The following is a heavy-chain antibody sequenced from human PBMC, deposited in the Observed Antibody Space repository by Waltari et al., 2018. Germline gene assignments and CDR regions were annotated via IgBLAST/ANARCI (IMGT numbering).Heavy chain of an antibody. D-gene: IGHD3-9*01. J-gene: IGHJ3*01. CDR3: AKDLDDVLTGSFGLDV. V-gene: IGHV3-9*01. Sequence: ELQLVESGGGFVEPGRSLRLSCVVSGFIFDEYAMHWVRHAPGKGLELVCGSKWSSGGIMYAESVKGRFTVSRDNGRNSLHLEMKTLRPEDTALYYCAKDLDDVLTGSFGLDVWGRGTMVIVSS. CDR2: SKWSSGGI. CDR1: GFIFDEYA.